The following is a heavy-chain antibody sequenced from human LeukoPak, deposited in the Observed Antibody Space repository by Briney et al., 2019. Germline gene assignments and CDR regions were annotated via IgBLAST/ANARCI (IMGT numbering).Heavy chain of an antibody. V-gene: IGHV5-51*01. D-gene: IGHD2-21*02. CDR3: ARHLSALTATYHLDL. CDR1: GYIFTSDW. CDR2: IHPGDSDT. J-gene: IGHJ5*02. Sequence: GESLKISCKVSGYIFTSDWIGWVRQVPGKGLEWMGIIHPGDSDTRYSPSFQGQVTFSADKSVSTAYLQWSSLKASDTAIYYCARHLSALTATYHLDLRGQGTLVTVSS.